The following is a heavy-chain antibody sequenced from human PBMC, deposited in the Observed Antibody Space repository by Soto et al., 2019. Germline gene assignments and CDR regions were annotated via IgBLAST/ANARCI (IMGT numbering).Heavy chain of an antibody. J-gene: IGHJ6*03. CDR1: GFTFSSYW. CDR2: INSDGSST. D-gene: IGHD3-3*01. V-gene: IGHV3-74*01. Sequence: SGGSLRLSCAASGFTFSSYWMHWVRQAPGKGLVWVSRINSDGSSTSYADSVKGRFTISRDNAKNTLYLQMNSLRAEDTAVYYCAREGRFPFGVVITKYYYYMDVWGKGTTVTVSS. CDR3: AREGRFPFGVVITKYYYYMDV.